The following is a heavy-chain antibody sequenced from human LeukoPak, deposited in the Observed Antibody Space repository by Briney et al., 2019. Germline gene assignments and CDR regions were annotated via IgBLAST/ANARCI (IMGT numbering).Heavy chain of an antibody. CDR1: GFTVSSNY. CDR2: IYSGGST. Sequence: GGSLRLSRAASGFTVSSNYMSWVRQAPGKGLEWVSVIYSGGSTYYADSVKGRFTISRDNSKNTLYLQMNSLRAEDTAVYYCARDPAFAVATFFDYWGQGTLVTVSS. D-gene: IGHD5-12*01. J-gene: IGHJ4*02. CDR3: ARDPAFAVATFFDY. V-gene: IGHV3-66*02.